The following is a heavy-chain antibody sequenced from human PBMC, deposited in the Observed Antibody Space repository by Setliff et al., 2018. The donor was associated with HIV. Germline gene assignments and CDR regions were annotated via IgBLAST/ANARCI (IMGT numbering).Heavy chain of an antibody. V-gene: IGHV3-48*01. J-gene: IGHJ4*02. D-gene: IGHD1-1*01. Sequence: GGSLRLSCAASGFTFSNAWMNWVRQAPGKGLEWISYISSSSSTIYYADSVKGRFTISRDNSKNTLYLQMNSLRPEDTAVYYCASARIPTGGTSTSFDCWGQGTLVTVSS. CDR2: ISSSSSTI. CDR1: GFTFSNAW. CDR3: ASARIPTGGTSTSFDC.